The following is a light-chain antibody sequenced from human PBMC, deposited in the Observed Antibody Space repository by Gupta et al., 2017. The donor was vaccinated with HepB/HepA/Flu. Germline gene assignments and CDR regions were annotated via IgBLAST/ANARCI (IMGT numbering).Light chain of an antibody. CDR3: QQYVNCPWT. Sequence: VMTQSPATLSVSPGERATLSCRASQSVSSSLAWYQQRPGQAPRLLIYGASTRATVIPASFSGSGSGTEFTRTISSLQSEDFAVYYCQQYVNCPWTFGQGTRVEFK. V-gene: IGKV3-15*01. CDR1: QSVSSS. J-gene: IGKJ1*01. CDR2: GAS.